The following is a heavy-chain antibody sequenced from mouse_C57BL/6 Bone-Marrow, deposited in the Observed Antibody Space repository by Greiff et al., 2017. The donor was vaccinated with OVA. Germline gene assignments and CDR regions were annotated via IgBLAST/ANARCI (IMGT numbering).Heavy chain of an antibody. CDR1: GYTFTDYY. D-gene: IGHD2-4*01. Sequence: VQLQQSGPELVKPGASVKISCKASGYTFTDYYMNWVKQSHGKSLEWIGDINPNNGGTSYNQKFKGKATLTVDKSSSTAYMELRSLTSEDSAVYYCASAGDYAYFDYWGQGTTLTVSS. CDR3: ASAGDYAYFDY. V-gene: IGHV1-26*01. J-gene: IGHJ2*01. CDR2: INPNNGGT.